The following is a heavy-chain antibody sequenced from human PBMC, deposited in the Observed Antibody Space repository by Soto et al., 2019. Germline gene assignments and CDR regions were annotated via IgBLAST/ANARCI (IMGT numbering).Heavy chain of an antibody. D-gene: IGHD6-19*01. V-gene: IGHV3-23*01. CDR1: GFTFTNYA. CDR3: ARECSISVAAPGY. J-gene: IGHJ4*02. Sequence: GGSLRLACAASGFTFTNYAMSWVRQAPGKGLEWVSVISGSGGSTYYADSVKGRFTISRDNSKNTLYLEMNSLRVEDTAVYYFARECSISVAAPGYWAQRTLVTGSS. CDR2: ISGSGGST.